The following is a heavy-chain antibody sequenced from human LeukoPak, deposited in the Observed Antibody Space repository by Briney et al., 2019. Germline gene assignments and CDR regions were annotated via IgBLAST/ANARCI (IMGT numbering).Heavy chain of an antibody. V-gene: IGHV3-7*01. CDR2: IKQDGSEK. Sequence: GGSLRLSCAASGFTFSSYWMSWVRQAPGKGLEWVANIKQDGSEKYYVDSVKGRFTISRDNAKSSLYLQMNSLRAEDTAVYYCARGGYDFWSGYYFHDYWGQGTLVTVSS. CDR1: GFTFSSYW. D-gene: IGHD3-3*01. CDR3: ARGGYDFWSGYYFHDY. J-gene: IGHJ4*02.